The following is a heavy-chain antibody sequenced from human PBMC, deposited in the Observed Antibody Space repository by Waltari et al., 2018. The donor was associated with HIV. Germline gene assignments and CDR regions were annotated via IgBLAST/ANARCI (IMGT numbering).Heavy chain of an antibody. J-gene: IGHJ4*02. CDR2: IYYSGST. Sequence: QLQLQESGPGLVKPSETLSLTCTVSGGSISSSSHYWRWIRQPPGKGLEWIGSIYYSGSTYYNPSLKSRVTISVDTSKNQFSLKLSSVTAADTAVYYCAREGKRGYSYGLDWGQGTLVTVSS. CDR1: GGSISSSSHY. CDR3: AREGKRGYSYGLD. D-gene: IGHD5-18*01. V-gene: IGHV4-39*01.